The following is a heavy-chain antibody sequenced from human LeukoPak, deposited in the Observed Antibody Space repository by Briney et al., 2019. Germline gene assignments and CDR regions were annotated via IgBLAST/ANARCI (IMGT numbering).Heavy chain of an antibody. D-gene: IGHD1-26*01. CDR1: GFTFSTYA. Sequence: GGSLRLSCAASGFTFSTYAMNWVRQAPGQGLEWVSGISGSGGNTWYADSVKGRFTISRDNSKNTLYLQMNRLRAEDTATYYCAKYRTGPPYGLDVWGQGTTVTVSS. V-gene: IGHV3-23*01. CDR2: ISGSGGNT. J-gene: IGHJ6*02. CDR3: AKYRTGPPYGLDV.